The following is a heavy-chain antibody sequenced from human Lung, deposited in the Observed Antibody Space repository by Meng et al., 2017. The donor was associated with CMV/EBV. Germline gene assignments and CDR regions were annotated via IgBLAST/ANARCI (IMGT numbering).Heavy chain of an antibody. D-gene: IGHD3-10*01. CDR1: GFTFSSYE. J-gene: IGHJ6*02. V-gene: IGHV3-48*03. CDR3: ARVPRSRYYYYGMDV. Sequence: GGSLRLXXAASGFTFSSYEMNWVRQAPGKGLEWVSYISSSGSTIYYADSVKGRFTISRDNAKNSLYLQMNSLRAEDTAVYYCARVPRSRYYYYGMDVWGQGTXVTVSS. CDR2: ISSSGSTI.